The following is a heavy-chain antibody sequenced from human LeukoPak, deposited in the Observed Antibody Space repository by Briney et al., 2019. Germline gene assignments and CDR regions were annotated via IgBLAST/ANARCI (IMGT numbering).Heavy chain of an antibody. D-gene: IGHD1-26*01. V-gene: IGHV4-30-4*01. J-gene: IGHJ5*02. CDR2: IHHSGST. Sequence: SETLSLTCSVSGGSISSADYYWSWIRQPPGKGLEWIGYIHHSGSTYYNPSLKSRVTMSVDTSNNQFSLKLSSVTAADTAVYYCATYIGSYRWFDHWGQGTLVTVSS. CDR3: ATYIGSYRWFDH. CDR1: GGSISSADYY.